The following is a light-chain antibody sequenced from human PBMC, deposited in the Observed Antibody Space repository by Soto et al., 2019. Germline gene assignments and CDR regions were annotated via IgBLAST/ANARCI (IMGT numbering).Light chain of an antibody. Sequence: DIQMTQSPSTLSASVGAGVTLTCRASQTISSWLAWYQQKPGKAPKLLIFKASSLQTGVPSKFSGSGSGTEFTLTISSLQPDDFATYYCQQYDSYPWTFGQGTKVDIK. J-gene: IGKJ1*01. CDR3: QQYDSYPWT. CDR1: QTISSW. CDR2: KAS. V-gene: IGKV1-5*03.